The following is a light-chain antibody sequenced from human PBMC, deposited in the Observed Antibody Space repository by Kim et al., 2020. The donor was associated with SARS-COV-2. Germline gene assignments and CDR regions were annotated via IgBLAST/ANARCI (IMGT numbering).Light chain of an antibody. V-gene: IGLV2-14*04. CDR1: SGDVGGYDY. CDR3: SSYARSSTLVV. CDR2: DVT. Sequence: QSITISCTGTSGDVGGYDYVSWYQLHPGKAPKLILYDVTKRPSGISDRFSGSKSGNTASLTISALQAEDEANYYCSSYARSSTLVVFGGGTQLTVL. J-gene: IGLJ2*01.